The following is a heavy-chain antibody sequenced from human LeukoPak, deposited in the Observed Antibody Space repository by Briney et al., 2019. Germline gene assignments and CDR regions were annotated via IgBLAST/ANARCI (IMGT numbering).Heavy chain of an antibody. D-gene: IGHD3-9*01. CDR3: ARDSSYDILTGYLPRTGWFDP. CDR1: GGTFSSYA. V-gene: IGHV1-69*04. J-gene: IGHJ5*02. Sequence: SVKVSCKASGGTFSSYAISWVRQAPGQGLEWMGRNIPILGIANYAQKFQGRVTITADKSTSTAYMELSSLRSEDTAVYYCARDSSYDILTGYLPRTGWFDPWGQGTLATVSS. CDR2: NIPILGIA.